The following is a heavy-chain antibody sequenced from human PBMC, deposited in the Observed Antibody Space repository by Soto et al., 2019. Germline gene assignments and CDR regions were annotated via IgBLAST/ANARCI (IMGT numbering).Heavy chain of an antibody. CDR3: ARGGYDSSGWYYYYGMDV. CDR2: IYSGGST. CDR1: GFTVSSNY. D-gene: IGHD3-22*01. J-gene: IGHJ6*02. V-gene: IGHV3-53*01. Sequence: EVQLVESGGGLVQPGGSLRLSCAASGFTVSSNYMSWVRQAPGKGLEWGSVIYSGGSTYYADSVKGRFTISRDNAKHSLYLQMHSLRAEDTAVYYCARGGYDSSGWYYYYGMDVWGQGTTVTVSS.